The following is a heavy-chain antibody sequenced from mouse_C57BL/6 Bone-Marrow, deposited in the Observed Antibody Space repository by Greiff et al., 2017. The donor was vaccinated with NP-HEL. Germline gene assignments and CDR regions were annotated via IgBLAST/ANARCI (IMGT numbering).Heavy chain of an antibody. CDR3: ARCYYYGSSSYYFDY. V-gene: IGHV1-64*01. CDR1: GYTFTSYW. D-gene: IGHD1-1*01. Sequence: QVQLQQSGAELVKPGASVKLSCKASGYTFTSYWMHWVKQRPGQGLEWIGMIHPNSGSTNYNEKFKSKATLTVDKSSSTAYMQLSSLTSEDSAVDYCARCYYYGSSSYYFDYWGQGTTLTVSS. CDR2: IHPNSGST. J-gene: IGHJ2*01.